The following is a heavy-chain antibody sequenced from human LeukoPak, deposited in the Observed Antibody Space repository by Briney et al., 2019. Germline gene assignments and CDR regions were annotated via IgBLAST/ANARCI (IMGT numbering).Heavy chain of an antibody. D-gene: IGHD2-2*01. V-gene: IGHV1-18*01. CDR1: GYTFTTYG. Sequence: GASVKVSCKASGYTFTTYGISWVRQAPGQGLEWMGWISGYDGNTKYAQKLQGRATMTTDTSTSTAYMELRSLRSDDTAVYYCARDCSTSCYWFDPWGQGTLVTVAS. CDR3: ARDCSTSCYWFDP. CDR2: ISGYDGNT. J-gene: IGHJ5*02.